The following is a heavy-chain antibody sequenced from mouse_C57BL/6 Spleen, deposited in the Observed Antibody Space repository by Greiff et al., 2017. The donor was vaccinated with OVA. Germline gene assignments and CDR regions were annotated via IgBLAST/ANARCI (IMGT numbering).Heavy chain of an antibody. D-gene: IGHD2-5*01. CDR3: ARMTYYSNYDAMDY. J-gene: IGHJ4*01. CDR1: GYTFTSYW. CDR2: IYPGSGST. V-gene: IGHV1-55*01. Sequence: QVQLQQSGAELVKPGASVKMSCKASGYTFTSYWITWVKQRPGQGLEWIGDIYPGSGSTNYNEKFKSKATLTVDTSSSTAYMQLSSLTSEDSAVYYCARMTYYSNYDAMDYWGQGTSVTVSS.